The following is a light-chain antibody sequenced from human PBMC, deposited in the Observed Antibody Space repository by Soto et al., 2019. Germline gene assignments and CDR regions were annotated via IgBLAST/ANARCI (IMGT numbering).Light chain of an antibody. CDR3: QQYGSSPRT. Sequence: EIVLTQFPGTLSLSPGERATLSCRASQSVSSSYLAWYQQKPGQAPRLLIYGASSRATGIPDRFSGSGSGTDFTLTISRLEPEDFVVYYCQQYGSSPRTFGQGTKVDIK. CDR1: QSVSSSY. V-gene: IGKV3-20*01. J-gene: IGKJ1*01. CDR2: GAS.